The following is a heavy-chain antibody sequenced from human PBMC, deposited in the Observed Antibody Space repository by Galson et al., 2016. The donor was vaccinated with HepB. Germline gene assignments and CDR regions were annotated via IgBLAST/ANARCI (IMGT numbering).Heavy chain of an antibody. J-gene: IGHJ4*02. Sequence: SLRLSCAASGFTFGGYNMNWVRQAPGKGLEWVAYISSDATTIYYADSVKGRLTISRYNAKNSLYLHMDSLSVEDTAVYYCARDAVVYRSGWGFDYWGQGTRVTVSS. CDR3: ARDAVVYRSGWGFDY. V-gene: IGHV3-48*03. CDR2: ISSDATTI. D-gene: IGHD6-19*01. CDR1: GFTFGGYN.